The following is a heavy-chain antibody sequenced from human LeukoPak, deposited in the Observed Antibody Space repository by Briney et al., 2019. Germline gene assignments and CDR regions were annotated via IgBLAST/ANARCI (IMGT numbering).Heavy chain of an antibody. D-gene: IGHD6-13*01. J-gene: IGHJ5*02. V-gene: IGHV3-74*01. Sequence: GGSLRLSCAASGFTFSSYWMHWVRHAPGKGLVWVSRINSDGSSTSYADSVKGRFTISRDNSKNTLHPQMNSLRAEDTAVYYCARDFIAAAGFNWFDPRGQGTLVTVSS. CDR1: GFTFSSYW. CDR3: ARDFIAAAGFNWFDP. CDR2: INSDGSST.